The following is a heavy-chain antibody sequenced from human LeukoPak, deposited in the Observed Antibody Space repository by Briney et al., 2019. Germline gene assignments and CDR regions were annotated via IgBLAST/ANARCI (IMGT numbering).Heavy chain of an antibody. D-gene: IGHD3-3*01. Sequence: PSETLSLTCAVYGGSFSGYYWSWTRQPPGKGLEWIGEINHSGSTNYNPSLKSRVTISVDTSKNQFSLKLSSVTAADTAVYYCARVYDFWSGYLENWFDPWGQGTLVTVSS. CDR1: GGSFSGYY. J-gene: IGHJ5*02. CDR3: ARVYDFWSGYLENWFDP. CDR2: INHSGST. V-gene: IGHV4-34*01.